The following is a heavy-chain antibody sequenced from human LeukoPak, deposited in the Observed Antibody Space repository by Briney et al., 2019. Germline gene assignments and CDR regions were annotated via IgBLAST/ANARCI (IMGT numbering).Heavy chain of an antibody. Sequence: GGPLRLSCAASGFTFSSYGMHWVRQAPGKGLEWVAFIRYDGSNKYYADSVKGRFTISRDNSKNTLYLQMNSLRAEDTAVYYCAKDFSLPPVYYYYYMDVWGKGTTVTVSS. CDR3: AKDFSLPPVYYYYYMDV. CDR2: IRYDGSNK. D-gene: IGHD3-3*01. J-gene: IGHJ6*03. CDR1: GFTFSSYG. V-gene: IGHV3-30*02.